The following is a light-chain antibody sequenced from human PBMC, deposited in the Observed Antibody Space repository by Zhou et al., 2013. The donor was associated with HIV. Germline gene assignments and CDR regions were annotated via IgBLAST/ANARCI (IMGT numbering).Light chain of an antibody. V-gene: IGKV1-6*01. Sequence: AIQMTQSPSSLSASVGGNVTISCRASQGIGRDLGWFQQKPGKAPRFLIFGASILQSGVSSRFSGSGSGTDFSLTISNMQPDDFATYYCLQDHNYPLTFGGGTKVET. CDR3: LQDHNYPLT. CDR1: QGIGRD. CDR2: GAS. J-gene: IGKJ4*01.